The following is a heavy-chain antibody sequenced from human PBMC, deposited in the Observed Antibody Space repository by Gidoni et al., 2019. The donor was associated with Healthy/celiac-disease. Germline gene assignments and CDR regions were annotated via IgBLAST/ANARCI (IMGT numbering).Heavy chain of an antibody. Sequence: QLQLQESGPGLVKPSETLSLTCTVSGGSISSSSYYWGWIRQPPGKGLEWIGSIYYSGSTYYNPSLKSRVTISVDTSKNQFSLKLSSVTAADTAVYYCARHDCSGGSCRAGGMDVWGQGTTVTVSS. CDR1: GGSISSSSYY. J-gene: IGHJ6*02. V-gene: IGHV4-39*01. CDR2: IYYSGST. D-gene: IGHD2-15*01. CDR3: ARHDCSGGSCRAGGMDV.